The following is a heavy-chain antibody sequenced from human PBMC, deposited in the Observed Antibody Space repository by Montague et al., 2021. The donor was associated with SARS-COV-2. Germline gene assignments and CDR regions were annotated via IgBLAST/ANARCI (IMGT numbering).Heavy chain of an antibody. CDR1: GAPITIGTYY. CDR2: LYTGGTT. V-gene: IGHV4-39*02. Sequence: SETLSLTCTVSGAPITIGTYYWTWIRRPPGKGLEWIGVLYTGGTTHYTPSLKSRFTISFNTSKNDFSLRLTSLTAADTAVYYCARDSPPGRYALDFWGQGTLVTVSS. J-gene: IGHJ4*02. CDR3: ARDSPPGRYALDF. D-gene: IGHD3-16*01.